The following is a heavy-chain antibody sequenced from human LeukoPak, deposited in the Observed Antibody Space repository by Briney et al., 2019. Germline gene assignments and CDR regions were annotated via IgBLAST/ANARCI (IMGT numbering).Heavy chain of an antibody. CDR1: GGSFSGYY. J-gene: IGHJ3*02. CDR3: AALTLNCSGGSCYSITDAFDI. CDR2: INHSGST. D-gene: IGHD2-15*01. V-gene: IGHV4-34*01. Sequence: SETLSLTCAVYGGSFSGYYWSWICQPPGKGLEWIGEINHSGSTNYNPSLKSRVTISVDTSKNQFSLKLSSVTAADTAVYYCAALTLNCSGGSCYSITDAFDIWGQGTMVTVSS.